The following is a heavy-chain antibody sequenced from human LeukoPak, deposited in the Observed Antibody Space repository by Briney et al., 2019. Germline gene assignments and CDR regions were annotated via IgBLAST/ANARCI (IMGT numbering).Heavy chain of an antibody. D-gene: IGHD3-22*01. CDR1: GFTFSSYS. Sequence: GGSLRLSCAASGFTFSSYSMNWVRQAPGKGLEWVSYISSSSSTIYYADSVKGRFTISRDNAKNTLYPQMNSLRAEDTAVYYCARDPSYYYDSSGYFDYWGQGTLVTVSS. CDR2: ISSSSSTI. CDR3: ARDPSYYYDSSGYFDY. J-gene: IGHJ4*02. V-gene: IGHV3-48*01.